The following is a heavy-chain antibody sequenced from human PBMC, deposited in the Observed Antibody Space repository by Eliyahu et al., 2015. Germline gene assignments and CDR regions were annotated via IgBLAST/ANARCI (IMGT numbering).Heavy chain of an antibody. CDR1: GGSFSGYY. CDR2: INHSGTT. Sequence: QVQLQQWGAGLLKPSETLSLTCAVYGGSFSGYYWSWXRQPPGKGLEWIGEINHSGTTNYNPSLKSRVTISVDTSKNQFSLKLSSVTAADTAVYYCASIPLRGSGWLRGDYWGQGTLVTVSS. D-gene: IGHD6-19*01. J-gene: IGHJ4*02. CDR3: ASIPLRGSGWLRGDY. V-gene: IGHV4-34*01.